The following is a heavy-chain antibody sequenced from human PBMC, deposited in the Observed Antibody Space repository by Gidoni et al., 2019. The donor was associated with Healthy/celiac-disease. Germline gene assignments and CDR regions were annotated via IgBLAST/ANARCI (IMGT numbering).Heavy chain of an antibody. J-gene: IGHJ4*02. V-gene: IGHV3-30*18. D-gene: IGHD4-17*01. CDR3: AKDSTTVTTFMDY. Sequence: QVQLVESGGGVVQPGRSLRLSCAASGFTFSSYGMHWVRQAPGKGLEWVAVISYDGSNKYYADSVKGRFTISRDNSKNTLYLQMNSLRAEDTAVYYCAKDSTTVTTFMDYWGQGTLVTVSS. CDR1: GFTFSSYG. CDR2: ISYDGSNK.